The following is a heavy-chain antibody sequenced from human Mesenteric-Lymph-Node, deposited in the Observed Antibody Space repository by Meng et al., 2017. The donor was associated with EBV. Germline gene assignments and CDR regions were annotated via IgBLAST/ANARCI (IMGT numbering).Heavy chain of an antibody. CDR2: INTNIGNS. V-gene: IGHV7-4-1*02. CDR3: TRFDWLAHH. D-gene: IGHD3-9*01. J-gene: IGHJ5*02. Sequence: GQLGQSESELKKPWASVKVSCKASGYTFTNYAINWVRQAPGQGLEWMGRINTNIGNSMYAQGFTGRFVFSLDTSVSTAYLQISSLKTEDTAVYYCTRFDWLAHHWGQGTLVTVSS. CDR1: GYTFTNYA.